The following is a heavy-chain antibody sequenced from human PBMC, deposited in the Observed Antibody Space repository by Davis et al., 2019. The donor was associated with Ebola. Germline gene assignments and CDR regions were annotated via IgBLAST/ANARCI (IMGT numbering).Heavy chain of an antibody. Sequence: AASVKVSCKASGYTFTSYGISWVRQAPRQGLEWMGWISTYNGNTNFAQKLQGRVTMTTDTSTSSAYMELRSLRSDDTAVYYCARMAEAGTKLDVWGQGTTVTVSS. D-gene: IGHD6-13*01. CDR1: GYTFTSYG. V-gene: IGHV1-18*04. J-gene: IGHJ6*02. CDR3: ARMAEAGTKLDV. CDR2: ISTYNGNT.